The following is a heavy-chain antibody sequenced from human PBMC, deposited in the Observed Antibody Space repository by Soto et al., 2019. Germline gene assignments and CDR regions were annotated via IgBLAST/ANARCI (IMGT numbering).Heavy chain of an antibody. V-gene: IGHV1-18*01. CDR1: GYTFTNYG. J-gene: IGHJ6*02. CDR2: ISTYNGNT. CDR3: ARDYGVRSGTLPKYYYYGMDV. D-gene: IGHD3-10*01. Sequence: GASVKVSCKVSGYTFTNYGFTWVRQAPGQGLEWLGWISTYNGNTKYAQKVQGRLTMTTATSTSTANMELTSLRSDDTAVYYCARDYGVRSGTLPKYYYYGMDVWGQGTTVTVSS.